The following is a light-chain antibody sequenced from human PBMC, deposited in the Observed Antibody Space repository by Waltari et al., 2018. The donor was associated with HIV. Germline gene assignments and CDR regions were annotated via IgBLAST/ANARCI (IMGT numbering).Light chain of an antibody. J-gene: IGKJ1*01. Sequence: VMTQSPATLSVSPGERATLSCRASQSVSSYLAWYQQKPGQAPRLLIYGASTRATGIPARFSGSGSGTEFTLTISSLQSEDFAVYYCQQYNNWPPWTFGQGTKVEIK. CDR2: GAS. V-gene: IGKV3-15*01. CDR3: QQYNNWPPWT. CDR1: QSVSSY.